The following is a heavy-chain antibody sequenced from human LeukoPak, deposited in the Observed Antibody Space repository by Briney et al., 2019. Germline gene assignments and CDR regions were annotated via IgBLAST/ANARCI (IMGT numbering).Heavy chain of an antibody. Sequence: SETLSLTCTVSGGSISSYYWSRIRQPPGKGLEWIGYIYYSGSTNYNPSLKSRVTISVDTSKNQFSLKLSSVTAADTAVYYCARTRYYYGSGYYFDYWGQGTLVTVSS. D-gene: IGHD3-10*01. CDR1: GGSISSYY. CDR2: IYYSGST. J-gene: IGHJ4*02. V-gene: IGHV4-59*12. CDR3: ARTRYYYGSGYYFDY.